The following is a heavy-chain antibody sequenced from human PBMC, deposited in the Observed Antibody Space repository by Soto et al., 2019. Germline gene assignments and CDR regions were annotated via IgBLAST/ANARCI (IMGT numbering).Heavy chain of an antibody. CDR3: ARDSGGGGAFDI. V-gene: IGHV4-30-4*01. Sequence: QVQLQESGPGLLKPSQTLSLTCTVSGGSISSGDYYWSWIRQPPGKGLEWIGYISYSGSTYYNPFLKSRFTISIDTSKNQFSLKLSSVTVADTAVYYCARDSGGGGAFDIWGQGTMVTVSS. CDR2: ISYSGST. D-gene: IGHD3-16*01. CDR1: GGSISSGDYY. J-gene: IGHJ3*02.